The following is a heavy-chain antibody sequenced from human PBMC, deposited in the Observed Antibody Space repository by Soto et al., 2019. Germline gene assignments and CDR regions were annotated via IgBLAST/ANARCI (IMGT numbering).Heavy chain of an antibody. CDR3: AKDLQQLVLMRHYYYGMDV. D-gene: IGHD6-13*01. J-gene: IGHJ6*02. V-gene: IGHV3-30*18. CDR2: ISYDGSNK. CDR1: GFTFSSYG. Sequence: VGSLRLSCAASGFTFSSYGMHWVRQAPGKGLEWVAVISYDGSNKYYADSVKGRFTISRDNSKNTLYLQMNSLRAEDTAVYYCAKDLQQLVLMRHYYYGMDVWGHVTTVTVSS.